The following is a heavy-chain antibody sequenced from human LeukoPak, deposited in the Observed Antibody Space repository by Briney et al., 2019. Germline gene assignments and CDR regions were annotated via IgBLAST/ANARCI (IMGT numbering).Heavy chain of an antibody. CDR3: ARVQYCGGDCYFFDY. CDR1: GGSISSGDYY. Sequence: PSQTLSLTCTVSGGSISSGDYYWSWIRQPPGKGLEWIGYIYYSGSTYYNPSLKSRVTISVDTSKNQFSLKLSSVTAADTAVYYCARVQYCGGDCYFFDYWGQGTLVTVSS. CDR2: IYYSGST. V-gene: IGHV4-30-4*01. D-gene: IGHD2-21*02. J-gene: IGHJ4*02.